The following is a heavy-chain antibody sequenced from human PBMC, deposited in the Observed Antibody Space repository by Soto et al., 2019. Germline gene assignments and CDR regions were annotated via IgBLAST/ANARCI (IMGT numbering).Heavy chain of an antibody. CDR2: IYYRGST. V-gene: IGHV4-59*01. Sequence: PSETLSLTCTFSGGSISSYYWSWIRHPPGKGLEGIGYIYYRGSTNYNPSLKSRCTIPVDTSKNQFSLKLTSVTAADKPVYYCARRYGGNFDYWGQGTLVTVSS. CDR3: ARRYGGNFDY. J-gene: IGHJ4*02. CDR1: GGSISSYY. D-gene: IGHD1-26*01.